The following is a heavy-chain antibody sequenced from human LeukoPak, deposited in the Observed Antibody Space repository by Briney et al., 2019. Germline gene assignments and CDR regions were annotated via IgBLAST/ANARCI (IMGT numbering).Heavy chain of an antibody. Sequence: GGSLRLSCAASGFTFSSYGMHWVRQAPGKGLEWVAVIWYDGSNKYYADSVKGRFTISRDNSKNTLYLQMNSLRAEDTAVYYCARDQLDIVVVPAAYYYYYGMDVWGKGTTVTVSP. CDR1: GFTFSSYG. D-gene: IGHD2-2*03. CDR2: IWYDGSNK. V-gene: IGHV3-33*01. J-gene: IGHJ6*04. CDR3: ARDQLDIVVVPAAYYYYYGMDV.